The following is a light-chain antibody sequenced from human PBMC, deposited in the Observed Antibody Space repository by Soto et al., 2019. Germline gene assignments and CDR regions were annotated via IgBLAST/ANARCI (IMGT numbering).Light chain of an antibody. CDR3: QQYYSSPYS. CDR2: WAS. Sequence: DIVMTQSPDSLAVSLGERATINCTSSQNILHSSNKKNYLAWYQQKPGQPPKKLIYWASTRESGVPDRFSGSGSGTDFTLTISSLQAEDVAVYYCQQYYSSPYSFGHGTKLEIK. V-gene: IGKV4-1*01. J-gene: IGKJ2*03. CDR1: QNILHSSNKKNY.